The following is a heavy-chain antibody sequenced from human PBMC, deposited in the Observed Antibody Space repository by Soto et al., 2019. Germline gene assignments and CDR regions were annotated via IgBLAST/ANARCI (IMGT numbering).Heavy chain of an antibody. CDR1: GFTFSSYA. Sequence: PGGSLRLSCAASGFTFSSYAMGWVRQAPGKXLEWVSAISGSGGSTYYADSVKGRFTISRDNSKNTLYLQMNSLSAEDTAVYYCAKGTDSSSPTRRGGLGPPRPYYGMDVWGQGTTVTVSS. V-gene: IGHV3-23*01. CDR3: AKGTDSSSPTRRGGLGPPRPYYGMDV. CDR2: ISGSGGST. J-gene: IGHJ6*02. D-gene: IGHD6-6*01.